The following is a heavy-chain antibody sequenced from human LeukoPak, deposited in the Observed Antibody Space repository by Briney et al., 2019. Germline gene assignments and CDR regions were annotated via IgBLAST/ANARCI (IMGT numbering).Heavy chain of an antibody. D-gene: IGHD1-26*01. V-gene: IGHV3-9*01. Sequence: GGSLRLSCAASGFTFDDYAMHWVRQAPGKGLEWVSGISWNSGSIGYADSVKGRFTISRDNAKNSLYLQMNSLRAEDTALYYYAKDLGGGRDIWGQGTMVTVSS. CDR2: ISWNSGSI. CDR1: GFTFDDYA. CDR3: AKDLGGGRDI. J-gene: IGHJ3*02.